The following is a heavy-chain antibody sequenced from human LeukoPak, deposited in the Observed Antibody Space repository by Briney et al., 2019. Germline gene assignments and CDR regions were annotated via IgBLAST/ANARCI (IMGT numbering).Heavy chain of an antibody. CDR2: IYYSGST. CDR3: ARGRRGSYYFPFDY. D-gene: IGHD1-26*01. Sequence: PSQTLSLTCTVSGGSISSGSYYWSWIRQPPGKGLEWIGYIYYSGSTNYNASLKSRVTISVDTSKNQFSLKLSSVTAADTAVYYCARGRRGSYYFPFDYWGQGTLVTVSS. J-gene: IGHJ4*02. CDR1: GGSISSGSYY. V-gene: IGHV4-61*01.